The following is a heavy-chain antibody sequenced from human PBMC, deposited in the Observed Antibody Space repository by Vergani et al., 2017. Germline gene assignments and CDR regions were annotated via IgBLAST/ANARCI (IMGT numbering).Heavy chain of an antibody. D-gene: IGHD6-19*01. Sequence: QVQLVQSGAEVKKPGSSVKVSCKASGGTFSSYAISWVRQAPGQGLEWMGGIIPIFGTANYAQKFQGRVTITADESTSTAYMELSSLRSEDTAVYYCAKDRSDWWLGEQRQYFQHWGQGTLVTVSS. CDR1: GGTFSSYA. J-gene: IGHJ1*01. V-gene: IGHV1-69*01. CDR3: AKDRSDWWLGEQRQYFQH. CDR2: IIPIFGTA.